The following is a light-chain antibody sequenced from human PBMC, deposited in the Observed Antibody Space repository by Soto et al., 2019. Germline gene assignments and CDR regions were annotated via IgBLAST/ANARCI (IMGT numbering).Light chain of an antibody. J-gene: IGKJ5*01. CDR3: QQRSNWPPIT. CDR2: GAS. CDR1: QSVSSSY. Sequence: EIVMTQSPVTLSVSPGERATLSCRASQSVSSSYLAWYQQKPGQAPRLLIYGASNRATGIPARFSGSGSGTDFTLTINSLEPEDFAVYYCQQRSNWPPITFGQGTRLEI. V-gene: IGKV3D-20*02.